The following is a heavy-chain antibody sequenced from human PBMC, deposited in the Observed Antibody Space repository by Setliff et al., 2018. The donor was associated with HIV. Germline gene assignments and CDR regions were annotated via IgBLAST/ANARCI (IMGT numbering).Heavy chain of an antibody. J-gene: IGHJ3*02. CDR1: GYTFTGYF. CDR3: ARAEIYYCTGGNCAQGAFDI. CDR2: INPNSGGT. Sequence: GASVKVSCKASGYTFTGYFMHWVRQAPGQGLEFMGWINPNSGGTNYPQKFQGRVTMSSDTSINTAYMELSRLRSDDTAMYYCARAEIYYCTGGNCAQGAFDIWGQGTMVTVSS. V-gene: IGHV1-2*02. D-gene: IGHD2-15*01.